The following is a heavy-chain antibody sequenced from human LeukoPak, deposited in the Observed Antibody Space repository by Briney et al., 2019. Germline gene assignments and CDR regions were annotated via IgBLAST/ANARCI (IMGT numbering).Heavy chain of an antibody. J-gene: IGHJ6*03. CDR1: GGSISSSSYY. CDR3: ASHPDYLYYMDV. V-gene: IGHV4-39*01. CDR2: IYYSGRT. Sequence: SETLSLTCTVSGGSISSSSYYWGWIRQPPGKGLEWIGTIYYSGRTYYNPSLKTRLTISVDTSKNQFSLKVSSVTAADTAVYYCASHPDYLYYMDVWGKGTTVTVSS.